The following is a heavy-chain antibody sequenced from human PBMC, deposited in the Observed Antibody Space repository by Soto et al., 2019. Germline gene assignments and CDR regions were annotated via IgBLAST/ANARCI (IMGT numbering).Heavy chain of an antibody. CDR3: ANSTVTTGGANY. D-gene: IGHD4-17*01. CDR1: GFTFSSYA. J-gene: IGHJ4*02. V-gene: IGHV3-23*01. CDR2: ISGSGGGT. Sequence: PGGPLRLSCAASGFTFSSYAMSLVRQAPGKGLEWVSAISGSGGGTYYADYVKGRFTISRDNSKNTLYLQMNSLRAEDTAVYYCANSTVTTGGANYRGQGNILTVSS.